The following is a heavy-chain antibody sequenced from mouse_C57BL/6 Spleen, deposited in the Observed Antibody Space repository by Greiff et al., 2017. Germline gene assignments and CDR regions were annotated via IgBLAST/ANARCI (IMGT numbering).Heavy chain of an antibody. CDR3: AREDYYGSSLPAWFAY. D-gene: IGHD1-1*01. V-gene: IGHV1-7*01. Sequence: QVQLQQPGTELVKPGASVKLSCKASGYTFTSYWMHWVKQRPGQGLEWIGYINPSSGYTKYNQKFKDKATLTADKSSSTAYMQLSSLTYEDAAVYDCAREDYYGSSLPAWFAYWGQGTLVTVSA. J-gene: IGHJ3*01. CDR1: GYTFTSYW. CDR2: INPSSGYT.